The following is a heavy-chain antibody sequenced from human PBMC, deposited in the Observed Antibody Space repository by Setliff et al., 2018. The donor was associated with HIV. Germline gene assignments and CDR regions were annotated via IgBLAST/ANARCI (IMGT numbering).Heavy chain of an antibody. D-gene: IGHD1-26*01. CDR2: ISGYNANT. CDR3: ARDGDSRDGRLYYYYYMDV. J-gene: IGHJ6*03. V-gene: IGHV1-18*01. CDR1: GYTFISYG. Sequence: VASVKVSCKTSGYTFISYGISWVRQAPGQGLEWMGWISGYNANTNYALELQGRLTMTTDTSTRTAYMELWNLRSDDTAVYYCARDGDSRDGRLYYYYYMDVWGKGTTVTVSS.